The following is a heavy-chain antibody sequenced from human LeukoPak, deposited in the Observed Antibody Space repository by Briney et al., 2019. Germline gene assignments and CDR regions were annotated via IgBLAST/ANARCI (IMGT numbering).Heavy chain of an antibody. J-gene: IGHJ5*02. CDR1: GFTFSGSA. Sequence: PGGSLKLSCAASGFTFSGSAMHWVRQASGKGLEWVGRIRSKASSYATAYAASVKGRFTISRDDSKNTAYLQMNSLKTEDTAVYYCTRRRIVVVPAAISDNWFDPWGQGTLVTVSS. CDR3: TRRRIVVVPAAISDNWFDP. CDR2: IRSKASSYAT. D-gene: IGHD2-2*01. V-gene: IGHV3-73*01.